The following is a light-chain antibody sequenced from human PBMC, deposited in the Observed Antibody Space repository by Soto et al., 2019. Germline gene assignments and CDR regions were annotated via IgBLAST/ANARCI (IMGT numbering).Light chain of an antibody. CDR1: QSVSTK. CDR2: SAS. Sequence: EIEMTKSPATLSASPGDRDTLSCRASQSVSTKLDWYRQKPGQAPKLLIYSASTRATGIPARFSGSGSGTEFTLTINSLQYEDFAVYYCQQYKTWPHCTFGHGTTVDIK. J-gene: IGKJ3*01. CDR3: QQYKTWPHCT. V-gene: IGKV3-15*01.